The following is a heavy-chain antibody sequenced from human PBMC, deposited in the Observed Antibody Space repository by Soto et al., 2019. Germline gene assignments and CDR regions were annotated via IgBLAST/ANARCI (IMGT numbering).Heavy chain of an antibody. D-gene: IGHD2-21*01. CDR2: INSDGSST. CDR1: GFTFSSYW. Sequence: EVELVESGGGLVQPGGSLRLSCAASGFTFSSYWMHWVRQAPGKGLVWVSRINSDGSSTSYADSVKGRFTISRDNAKNTLYLQMNSLRAEDTAVYYCARDHVVSRNWFDPWGQGTLVTVST. J-gene: IGHJ5*02. CDR3: ARDHVVSRNWFDP. V-gene: IGHV3-74*01.